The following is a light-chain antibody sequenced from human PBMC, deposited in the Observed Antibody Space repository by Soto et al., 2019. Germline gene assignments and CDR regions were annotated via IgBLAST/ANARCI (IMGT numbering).Light chain of an antibody. J-gene: IGLJ2*01. CDR2: EDN. CDR1: SGSIASTY. Sequence: NFMLTQPHSVSESPGKTVTISCTGSSGSIASTYVQWYQQRPGSAPTTVIYEDNQRPSGVPDRFSGSIDSSSNSASLTISGLKTEDEADYYCQTYDSNNHVVFGGGTKLTVL. CDR3: QTYDSNNHVV. V-gene: IGLV6-57*02.